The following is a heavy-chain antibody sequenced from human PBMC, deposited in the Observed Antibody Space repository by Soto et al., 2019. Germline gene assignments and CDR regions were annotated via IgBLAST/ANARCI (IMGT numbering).Heavy chain of an antibody. J-gene: IGHJ5*02. CDR3: ERGIRITMVRGVIAEFHP. CDR1: GGSISSDY. Sequence: SETLSLTCTVSGGSISSDYCSWNWQPPGQGLEWIGYIYYTGSTKYNPSLKSRVTISVDTSKNHFYLKLSYVNAADTDVYYCERGIRITMVRGVIAEFHPWGQGTLVTVSS. CDR2: IYYTGST. D-gene: IGHD3-10*01. V-gene: IGHV4-59*13.